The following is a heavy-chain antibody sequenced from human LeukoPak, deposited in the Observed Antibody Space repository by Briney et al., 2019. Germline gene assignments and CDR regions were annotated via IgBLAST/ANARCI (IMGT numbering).Heavy chain of an antibody. CDR2: INPNSGGT. J-gene: IGHJ4*02. CDR1: GYTFTGYY. V-gene: IGHV1-2*02. Sequence: ASVKVSCKASGYTFTGYYMHWVRQAPGQGLEWMGWINPNSGGTNYAQKFQGRVTMTRDTSISTAYMELSRLRSDDTAVYCCARGFIVGATTFIDWGQGTLVTVSS. D-gene: IGHD1-26*01. CDR3: ARGFIVGATTFID.